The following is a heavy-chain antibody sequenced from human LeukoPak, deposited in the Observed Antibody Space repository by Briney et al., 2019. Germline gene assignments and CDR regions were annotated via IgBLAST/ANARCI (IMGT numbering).Heavy chain of an antibody. D-gene: IGHD3-22*01. CDR3: LVLDYYDSSGSQDDAFDI. J-gene: IGHJ3*02. Sequence: PGGSLRLSCAASGFTFSSYWMSWVRQAPGKGLEWVANIKQDGSEKYYVDSVKGRFTISRDNAKNSLYLQMNSLRAEDTAVYYCLVLDYYDSSGSQDDAFDIWGQGTMVTVSS. V-gene: IGHV3-7*01. CDR1: GFTFSSYW. CDR2: IKQDGSEK.